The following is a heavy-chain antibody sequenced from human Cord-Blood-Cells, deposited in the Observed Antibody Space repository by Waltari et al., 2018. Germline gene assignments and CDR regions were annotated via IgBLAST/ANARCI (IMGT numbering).Heavy chain of an antibody. Sequence: EVQLLESGGGLVQPGGSLRLSCAASGFTFSSYAMSWVRQAPGKGLEWGSAISGSGGSTYYAYSVKGRFTISRDNSKNTLYLQRNSLRAEDTDVYYCARGYYDSSGYYFDYWGQGTLVTVSS. CDR1: GFTFSSYA. V-gene: IGHV3-23*01. J-gene: IGHJ4*02. CDR2: ISGSGGST. CDR3: ARGYYDSSGYYFDY. D-gene: IGHD3-22*01.